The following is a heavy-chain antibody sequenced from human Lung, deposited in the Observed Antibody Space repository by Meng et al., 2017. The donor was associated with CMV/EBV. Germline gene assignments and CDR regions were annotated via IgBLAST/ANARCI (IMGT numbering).Heavy chain of an antibody. CDR3: ARDRFSITGTTYLGFGMDV. V-gene: IGHV4-31*03. CDR2: IYHGGST. Sequence: SXTLSLXCTVPGGSITSGNYYWTWIRQHPGKGLEWIGFIYHGGSTDYNPSLKSRLTISVDTSKNQFSLKLCSVTAADTAVYDCARDRFSITGTTYLGFGMDVWGQGNXV. CDR1: GGSITSGNYY. J-gene: IGHJ6*02. D-gene: IGHD1-7*01.